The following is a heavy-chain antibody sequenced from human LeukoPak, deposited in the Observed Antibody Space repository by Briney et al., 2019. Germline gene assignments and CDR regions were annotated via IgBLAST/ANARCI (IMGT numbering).Heavy chain of an antibody. D-gene: IGHD6-19*01. CDR1: GYTFTGYY. Sequence: ASVKVSCKASGYTFTGYYMHWVRQAPGQGLEWMGRINPNSGGTNYAQKFQGWVTMTRDTSISTAYMELSRLRSDDTAVYYCARQWLEGNYYYYGMDVWGQGTTVTVSS. CDR3: ARQWLEGNYYYYGMDV. CDR2: INPNSGGT. V-gene: IGHV1-2*04. J-gene: IGHJ6*02.